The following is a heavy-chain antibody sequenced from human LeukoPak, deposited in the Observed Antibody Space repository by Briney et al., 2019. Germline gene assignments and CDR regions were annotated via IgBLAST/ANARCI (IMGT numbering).Heavy chain of an antibody. CDR3: ARDPASGYYDSWSGYYTYMDV. CDR2: INPNSGGT. J-gene: IGHJ6*03. V-gene: IGHV1-2*02. CDR1: GYTFTGYY. Sequence: ASVKVSCKASGYTFTGYYMHWVRQAPGQGLEWMGWINPNSGGTNYAQKFQGRVTMTRDTSISTAYMELSRLRSDATAVYYCARDPASGYYDSWSGYYTYMDVWGKGTTVTVSS. D-gene: IGHD3-3*01.